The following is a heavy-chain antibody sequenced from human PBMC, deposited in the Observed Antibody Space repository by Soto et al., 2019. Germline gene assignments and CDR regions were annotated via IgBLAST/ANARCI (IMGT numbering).Heavy chain of an antibody. V-gene: IGHV1-24*01. Sequence: QVQLVQSGAEVKKPGASEKVSCKVSGYTLTELSMHWVRQAPGKGLEGMGGFDPEDGETIYAQKFKGRVTMTEDTSTDTAYMELSSLRSEDTAVYYCATDNYGSGSDPHLQYYYMDVWGKGTTVTVSS. CDR2: FDPEDGET. J-gene: IGHJ6*03. D-gene: IGHD3-10*01. CDR1: GYTLTELS. CDR3: ATDNYGSGSDPHLQYYYMDV.